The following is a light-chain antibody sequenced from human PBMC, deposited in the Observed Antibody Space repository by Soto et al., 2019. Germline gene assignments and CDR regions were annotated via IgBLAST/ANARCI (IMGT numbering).Light chain of an antibody. CDR2: DAS. J-gene: IGKJ5*01. CDR1: QDIAKN. CDR3: QQYDNLLPIT. V-gene: IGKV1-33*01. Sequence: IQMTQSPSSLSASVGDRVTITCQASQDIAKNLNWYQQKPGKAPKLLIYDASSLQKGVPSRFSGRGSATHFTFTISSLQSEDIATYYCQQYDNLLPITFGQGTRLEIK.